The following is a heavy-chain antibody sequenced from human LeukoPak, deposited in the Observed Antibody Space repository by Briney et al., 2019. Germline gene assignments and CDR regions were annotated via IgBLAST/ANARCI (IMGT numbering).Heavy chain of an antibody. J-gene: IGHJ4*02. V-gene: IGHV3-15*01. CDR3: TTDTAFYGDYEGDY. D-gene: IGHD4-17*01. CDR1: GFTFSNAW. CDR2: IKSKTDGGTT. Sequence: GGSLRLSCAVSGFTFSNAWMSWVRQAPGKGLEWVGRIKSKTDGGTTDYAAPVKGRFTISRDDSKNTLYPQMNSLKTEDTAVYYCTTDTAFYGDYEGDYWGQGTLVTVSS.